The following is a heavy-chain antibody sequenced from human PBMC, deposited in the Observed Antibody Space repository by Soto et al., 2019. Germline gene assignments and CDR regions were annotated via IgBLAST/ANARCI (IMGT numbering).Heavy chain of an antibody. J-gene: IGHJ4*02. Sequence: SETVSLTCTVSGGSISSSSYYWGWIRQPPGKGPEWIGSIYYSGSTYYNPSLKSRVTISVDTSKNQCSLRLSSVTAADTAVYYCAALPGDGYGDIVAKIPSFDYWGQATLVTVS. CDR3: AALPGDGYGDIVAKIPSFDY. V-gene: IGHV4-39*01. D-gene: IGHD5-12*01. CDR2: IYYSGST. CDR1: GGSISSSSYY.